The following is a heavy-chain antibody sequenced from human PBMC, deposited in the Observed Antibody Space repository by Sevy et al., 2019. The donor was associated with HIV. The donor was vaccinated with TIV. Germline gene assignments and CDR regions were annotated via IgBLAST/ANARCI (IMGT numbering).Heavy chain of an antibody. Sequence: GGSLRLSCAASGFTFSSYGMHWVRQAPGKGLEWVAVIAYDGSNKYYADSVKGRFTISRDNSKNTLYLQMNSLRAEDTDVYYCAKDDIVVVPAASPAPDYWGQGTLVTVSS. D-gene: IGHD2-2*01. CDR3: AKDDIVVVPAASPAPDY. CDR2: IAYDGSNK. V-gene: IGHV3-30*18. CDR1: GFTFSSYG. J-gene: IGHJ4*02.